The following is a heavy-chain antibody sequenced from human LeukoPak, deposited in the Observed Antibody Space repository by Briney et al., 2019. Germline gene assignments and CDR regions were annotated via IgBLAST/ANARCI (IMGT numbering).Heavy chain of an antibody. J-gene: IGHJ4*02. CDR2: ISGSGGST. CDR1: GFTFSSYA. D-gene: IGHD5-12*01. CDR3: AKDSSSGYSGYDLNY. V-gene: IGHV3-23*01. Sequence: GGSLRLSCAASGFTFSSYAMSWVRQVPGKGLEWVSAISGSGGSTYYADSVKGRFTISRDNSKNTLYLQMNSLRAEDTAVYYCAKDSSSGYSGYDLNYWGQGTLVTVSS.